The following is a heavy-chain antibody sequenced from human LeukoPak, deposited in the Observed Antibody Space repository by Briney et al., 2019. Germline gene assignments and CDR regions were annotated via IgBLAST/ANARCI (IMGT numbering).Heavy chain of an antibody. CDR2: INPNSGGT. J-gene: IGHJ6*02. Sequence: ASVKVSCKASGYTFTGYYMHWVRQAPGQGLGWMGWINPNSGGTNYAQTFQGRVTMTRDTSISTAYMELSRLRSDDTAVYYCGLLWFGELYGYGMDVWGQGTTVTVSS. V-gene: IGHV1-2*02. CDR3: GLLWFGELYGYGMDV. D-gene: IGHD3-10*01. CDR1: GYTFTGYY.